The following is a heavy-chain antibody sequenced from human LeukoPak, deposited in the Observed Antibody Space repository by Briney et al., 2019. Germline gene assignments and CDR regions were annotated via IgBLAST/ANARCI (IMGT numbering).Heavy chain of an antibody. Sequence: GGSLRLSCAASGFTVSSNYMSWVRQAPGKGPEWVSVIYSGGSTYYADSVKGRFTISRDNSKNTLYLQMNSLRAEDTAVYYCAKDPHYYDSSGYASLDYWGQGTLVTVSS. CDR1: GFTVSSNY. V-gene: IGHV3-66*01. CDR2: IYSGGST. J-gene: IGHJ4*02. D-gene: IGHD3-22*01. CDR3: AKDPHYYDSSGYASLDY.